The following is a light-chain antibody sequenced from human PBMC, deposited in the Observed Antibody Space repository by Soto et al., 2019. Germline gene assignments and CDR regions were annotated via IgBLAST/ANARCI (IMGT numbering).Light chain of an antibody. CDR1: QDISSY. V-gene: IGKV1-8*01. J-gene: IGKJ1*01. CDR2: AAS. Sequence: AIRMTQSPSSFSASTGDRVTITCRASQDISSYLAWYQQKPGKAPYLLIYAASTLQSRVPSRFSGSGSGTDFTLTISCLQSEDFATYYCQQYYSYPLTFGQGTNVEI. CDR3: QQYYSYPLT.